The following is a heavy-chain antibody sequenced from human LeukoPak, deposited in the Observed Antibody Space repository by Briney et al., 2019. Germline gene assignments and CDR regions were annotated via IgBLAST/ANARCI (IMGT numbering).Heavy chain of an antibody. Sequence: ASVKVSCKASGYTFTSYDINWVRQATGQGLEWMGWMNPNSGNTGYAQKFQCRVTITRNTSISTAYVELSSLRSEDTAVYYCAREYPADAFDIWGQGTMVTVSS. CDR2: MNPNSGNT. CDR1: GYTFTSYD. CDR3: AREYPADAFDI. J-gene: IGHJ3*02. D-gene: IGHD2/OR15-2a*01. V-gene: IGHV1-8*01.